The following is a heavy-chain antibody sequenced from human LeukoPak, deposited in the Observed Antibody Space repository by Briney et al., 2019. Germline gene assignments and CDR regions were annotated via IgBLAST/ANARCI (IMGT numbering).Heavy chain of an antibody. Sequence: GSLRLSCAASGFTFSSYGMHRVRQAPGKGLEWVAVIWYDGSNKYYGDSVKGRFTISRDNSKKTLYLQMISLRVEDTAVFYCARGDGYNDAEYLQHWGQGTLVTVS. CDR3: ARGDGYNDAEYLQH. D-gene: IGHD5-24*01. CDR2: IWYDGSNK. J-gene: IGHJ1*01. CDR1: GFTFSSYG. V-gene: IGHV3-33*01.